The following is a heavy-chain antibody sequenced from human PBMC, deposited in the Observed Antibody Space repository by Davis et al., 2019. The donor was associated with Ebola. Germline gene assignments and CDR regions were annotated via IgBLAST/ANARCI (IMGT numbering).Heavy chain of an antibody. D-gene: IGHD6-19*01. CDR1: GYSFTSYW. J-gene: IGHJ2*01. V-gene: IGHV5-51*01. CDR3: ARRGSGWSTGWYFDL. CDR2: IYPGDSDT. Sequence: PGGSLRLSCQGSGYSFTSYWIGWVRQMPGTGLEWMGIIYPGDSDTRYSPSFQGQVTISADKSISTAYLQWSSLKAPDTAMYYCARRGSGWSTGWYFDLWGRGTLVTVSS.